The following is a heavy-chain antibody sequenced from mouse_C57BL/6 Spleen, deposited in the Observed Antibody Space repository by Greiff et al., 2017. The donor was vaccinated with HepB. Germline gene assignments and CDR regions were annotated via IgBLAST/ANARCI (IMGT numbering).Heavy chain of an antibody. D-gene: IGHD2-10*01. Sequence: VNVVESGAELVKPGASVKISCKASGYAFSSYWMNWVKQRPGKGLEWIGQIYPGDGDTNYNGKFKGKATLTADKSSSTAYMQLSSLTSEDSAVYFCARGRLLVYAMDYWGQGTSVTVSS. CDR2: IYPGDGDT. J-gene: IGHJ4*01. CDR3: ARGRLLVYAMDY. V-gene: IGHV1-80*01. CDR1: GYAFSSYW.